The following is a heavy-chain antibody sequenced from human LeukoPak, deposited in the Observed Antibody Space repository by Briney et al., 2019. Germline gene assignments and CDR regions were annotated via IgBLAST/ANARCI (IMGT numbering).Heavy chain of an antibody. Sequence: ASVTVSCKASGYTFTSYGISWVRQAPGQGLEWMGWISAYNGDTNYAQKLQGRVTMTTDTSTSTAYMELRSLRSDDTAVYYCARDGEYGDYVDYWGQGTLVTVSS. CDR1: GYTFTSYG. V-gene: IGHV1-18*04. CDR3: ARDGEYGDYVDY. J-gene: IGHJ4*02. D-gene: IGHD3-10*01. CDR2: ISAYNGDT.